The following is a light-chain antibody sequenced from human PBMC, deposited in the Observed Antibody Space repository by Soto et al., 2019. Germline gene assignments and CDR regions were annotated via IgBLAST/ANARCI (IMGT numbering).Light chain of an antibody. CDR2: SAA. Sequence: EIVMTQSPATLSVSPGERVTLSCRASQSVGSNLAWYQKKPGQAPRLLIYSAATRATGIPARFSGSGSGTEFTLTISSLQSEDFAVYYCQQYSKRWTFGQGTKVEIK. CDR3: QQYSKRWT. J-gene: IGKJ1*01. CDR1: QSVGSN. V-gene: IGKV3-15*01.